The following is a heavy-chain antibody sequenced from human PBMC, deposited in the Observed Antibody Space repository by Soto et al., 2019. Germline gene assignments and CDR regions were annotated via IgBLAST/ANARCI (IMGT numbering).Heavy chain of an antibody. Sequence: GASQKICCTGSGSSFTSYWISWVRQLPGKGLEWMGRIDPSDSYTNYSPSFQGHVTISADKSISTAYLQWSSLKASDTAMYYCAVPPLIDSVVGATGAYYYGMDVWGQGTTVTVSS. CDR3: AVPPLIDSVVGATGAYYYGMDV. J-gene: IGHJ6*02. CDR2: IDPSDSYT. V-gene: IGHV5-10-1*01. CDR1: GSSFTSYW. D-gene: IGHD1-26*01.